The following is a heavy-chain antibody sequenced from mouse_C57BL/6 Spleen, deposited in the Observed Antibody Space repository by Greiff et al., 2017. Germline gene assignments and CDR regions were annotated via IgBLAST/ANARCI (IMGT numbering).Heavy chain of an antibody. D-gene: IGHD2-1*01. J-gene: IGHJ4*01. Sequence: QVQLKESGPELVKPGASVTISCKASGYAFSSSWMNWVKQRPGKGLEWIGRIYPGDGDTNYNGKFKGKATLTADKSSSTAYMQLSSLTSEDSAVYFCARKGGKSAMDYWGQGTSVTVSS. V-gene: IGHV1-82*01. CDR2: IYPGDGDT. CDR1: GYAFSSSW. CDR3: ARKGGKSAMDY.